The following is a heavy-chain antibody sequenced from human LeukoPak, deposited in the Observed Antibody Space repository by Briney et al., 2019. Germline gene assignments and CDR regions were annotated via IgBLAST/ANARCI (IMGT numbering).Heavy chain of an antibody. Sequence: SETLSLTCTVSGYSISSGYLWGWIRQPPGKGLEWIGSIDGSGSSYYNPSLKSRVTISVDTSKNQFSLKLSSVTAADTAVYYCARGRYYFDYWGQGTLVTVSS. CDR1: GYSISSGYL. CDR2: IDGSGSS. V-gene: IGHV4-38-2*02. J-gene: IGHJ4*02. CDR3: ARGRYYFDY.